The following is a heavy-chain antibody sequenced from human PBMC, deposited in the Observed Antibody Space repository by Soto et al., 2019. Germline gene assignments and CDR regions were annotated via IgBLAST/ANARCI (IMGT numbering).Heavy chain of an antibody. Sequence: QVQLVQSGAEVKKPGASVKVSCKASGYTFTSYGISWVRQAPGQGLEWMGWISAYNGNTNYAQKLQGRVTMTTDTATRTAYMELRSLRSDDTAVYYCARREVRFLEWFGVPDYYGRDVWGQGTTVTVSS. V-gene: IGHV1-18*01. CDR2: ISAYNGNT. CDR1: GYTFTSYG. CDR3: ARREVRFLEWFGVPDYYGRDV. J-gene: IGHJ6*02. D-gene: IGHD3-3*01.